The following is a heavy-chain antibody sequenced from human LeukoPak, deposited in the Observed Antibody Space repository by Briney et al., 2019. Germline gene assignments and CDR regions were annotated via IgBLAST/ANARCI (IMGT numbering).Heavy chain of an antibody. J-gene: IGHJ4*02. Sequence: PSQTLSLTCAVSGGSISGGGYSWGWIRQPPGKDLELVVYIYHSGSTYYNPSLKSRVTISVGTSKNQFSLKLSSVTAADTAVCYCARHGDYFDYWGQGTLVSVPS. D-gene: IGHD4-17*01. CDR1: GGSISGGGYS. CDR3: ARHGDYFDY. V-gene: IGHV4-30-2*01. CDR2: IYHSGST.